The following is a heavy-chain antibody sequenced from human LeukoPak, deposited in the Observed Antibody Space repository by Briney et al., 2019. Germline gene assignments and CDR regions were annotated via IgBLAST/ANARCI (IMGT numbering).Heavy chain of an antibody. V-gene: IGHV4-4*03. CDR2: IYHSGST. CDR1: GGSISSSNW. Sequence: PPETLSLTCAVSGGSISSSNWWSWVRQPPGKGLEWIGEIYHSGSTNYNPSLKSRVTISVDKSKNQFSLKLSSVTAADTAVYYSARGQQLAPGWFDPWGQGTLVTVSS. J-gene: IGHJ5*02. D-gene: IGHD6-13*01. CDR3: ARGQQLAPGWFDP.